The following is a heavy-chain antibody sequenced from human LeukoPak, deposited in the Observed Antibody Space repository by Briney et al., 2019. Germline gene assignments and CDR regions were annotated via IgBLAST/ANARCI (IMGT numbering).Heavy chain of an antibody. CDR3: TRGGELMNF. Sequence: SETLSLTCTVSGGSVSSGNYYWTWLRQPAGKGLEWIVRIYTSGSTNYNPSLKSRVTISIDASKNQFSLRLSSVTAADTAVYYCTRGGELMNFWGQGTLVTVSS. J-gene: IGHJ4*02. V-gene: IGHV4-61*02. D-gene: IGHD1-26*01. CDR2: IYTSGST. CDR1: GGSVSSGNYY.